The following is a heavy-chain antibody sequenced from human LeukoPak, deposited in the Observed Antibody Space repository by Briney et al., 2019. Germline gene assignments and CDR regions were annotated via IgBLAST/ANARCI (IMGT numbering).Heavy chain of an antibody. Sequence: ASVKVSCKASGYTFTSYYMHWVRQAHGQGLEWMGIINPSGGSTGYAQKFQGRVTMTRDTSTSTVYMELSSLRSEDTAVYYCARDKNDYVWGSYRYFDYWGQGTLVTVSS. CDR1: GYTFTSYY. J-gene: IGHJ4*02. CDR3: ARDKNDYVWGSYRYFDY. CDR2: INPSGGST. V-gene: IGHV1-46*01. D-gene: IGHD3-16*02.